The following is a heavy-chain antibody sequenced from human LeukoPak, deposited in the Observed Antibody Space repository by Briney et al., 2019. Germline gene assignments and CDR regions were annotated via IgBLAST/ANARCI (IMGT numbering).Heavy chain of an antibody. CDR3: ARGDLDRWWYFDL. D-gene: IGHD3/OR15-3a*01. CDR1: GFTFTAYY. J-gene: IGHJ2*01. V-gene: IGHV1-2*02. Sequence: GASVKVSCKASGFTFTAYYMHWVRQAPGQGLEWMGWINPNSGGTNYAQKFQGRVTMTRDTSISTAYMELRRLKSDDTAVYHCARGDLDRWWYFDLWGRGTLVTVSS. CDR2: INPNSGGT.